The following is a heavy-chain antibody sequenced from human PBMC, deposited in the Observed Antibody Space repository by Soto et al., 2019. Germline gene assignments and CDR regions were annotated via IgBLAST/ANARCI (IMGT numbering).Heavy chain of an antibody. D-gene: IGHD6-13*01. Sequence: QVQLVESGGGVVQPGRSLRLSCAASGFTFITSGMHWVRQAPGKGPEWVAVISFDGGNDYYADSVKGRFTISRDNSKNTLNLQMTSLRTEDTAVYHSARTGYGSSWVRPVFASWGQGTMVTVAS. CDR1: GFTFITSG. V-gene: IGHV3-30*03. CDR3: ARTGYGSSWVRPVFAS. CDR2: ISFDGGND. J-gene: IGHJ5*02.